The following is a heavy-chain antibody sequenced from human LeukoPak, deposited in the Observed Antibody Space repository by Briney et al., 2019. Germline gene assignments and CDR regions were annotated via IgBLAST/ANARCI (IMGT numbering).Heavy chain of an antibody. Sequence: GGSLRLSCAASGFSFSNYAMSWVRQAPGKGLEWVSYISSSSNTIYYAGSVRGRFTISRDNAEKSLYLQMNSLRAEDTAVYYCARGSDDTSGYYSGAGARADYWGQGTLVTVSS. J-gene: IGHJ4*02. CDR1: GFSFSNYA. D-gene: IGHD3-22*01. CDR2: ISSSSNTI. V-gene: IGHV3-48*01. CDR3: ARGSDDTSGYYSGAGARADY.